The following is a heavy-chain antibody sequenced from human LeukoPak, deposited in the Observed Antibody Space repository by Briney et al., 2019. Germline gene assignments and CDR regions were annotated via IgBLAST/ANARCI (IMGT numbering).Heavy chain of an antibody. CDR3: ARGGRYYFDSSGYPYYFDY. Sequence: SETLSLTCAVSGGSISSSNWWSWVRQPPGKGLEWIGEIYHSGSTNYNPSLKSRVTISVDTSKNQFSLKLSSVTAADTAVYYCARGGRYYFDSSGYPYYFDYWGQGTLVTVSS. J-gene: IGHJ4*02. V-gene: IGHV4-4*02. D-gene: IGHD3-22*01. CDR2: IYHSGST. CDR1: GGSISSSNW.